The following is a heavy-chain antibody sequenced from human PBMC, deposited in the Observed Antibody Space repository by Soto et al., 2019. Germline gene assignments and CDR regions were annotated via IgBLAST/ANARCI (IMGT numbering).Heavy chain of an antibody. Sequence: PGGSLRLSCAASGFTFDNYAMTWVRQAPGKGLEWVAAISGSGSYTYYAGSVKGRFTISRDNSKTTLYLQMSSLRAEDTGVYYCAKGLTYYYDREEKWGQGTVVTVSS. J-gene: IGHJ1*01. D-gene: IGHD3-22*01. V-gene: IGHV3-23*01. CDR2: ISGSGSYT. CDR1: GFTFDNYA. CDR3: AKGLTYYYDREEK.